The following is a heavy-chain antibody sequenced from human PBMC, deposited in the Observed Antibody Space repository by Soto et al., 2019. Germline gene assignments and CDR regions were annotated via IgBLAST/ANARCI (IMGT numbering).Heavy chain of an antibody. CDR2: IGTAGDT. J-gene: IGHJ4*02. CDR1: GCTFSSYD. V-gene: IGHV3-13*01. CDR3: ARGRYDFWSGYYTGNPPYYFDY. Sequence: GGSLRLSCAASGCTFSSYDMHWVRQATGKGLEWVSAIGTAGDTYYPGSVKGRFTISRENAKNSLYLQMNSLRAEDTAVYYCARGRYDFWSGYYTGNPPYYFDYWGQGTLVSVSS. D-gene: IGHD3-3*01.